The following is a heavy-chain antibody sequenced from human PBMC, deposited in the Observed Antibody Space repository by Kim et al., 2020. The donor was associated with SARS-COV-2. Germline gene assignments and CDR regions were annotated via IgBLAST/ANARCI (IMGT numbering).Heavy chain of an antibody. V-gene: IGHV4-4*09. Sequence: YTPSLKSRVTISVDTSKTQFSLNLISVTAAATAVYYGAKYGGNPAANFDYWGQGTLVTVSS. CDR3: AKYGGNPAANFDY. D-gene: IGHD6-25*01. J-gene: IGHJ4*02.